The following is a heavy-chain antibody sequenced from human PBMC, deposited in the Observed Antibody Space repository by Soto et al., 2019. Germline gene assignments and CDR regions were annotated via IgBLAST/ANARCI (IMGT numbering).Heavy chain of an antibody. Sequence: EVQLLESGGGLVQPGGSLRLSCAASGFTFSSYAMSWVRQAPGKGLEWVSAISGSGGSTYYADSVKGRFTISRDNSKNTLYLQMNSLRAEDTAVYYCAKGVVVVVAATPIDAFDIWGQGTMVTVSS. D-gene: IGHD2-15*01. J-gene: IGHJ3*02. CDR3: AKGVVVVVAATPIDAFDI. CDR1: GFTFSSYA. V-gene: IGHV3-23*01. CDR2: ISGSGGST.